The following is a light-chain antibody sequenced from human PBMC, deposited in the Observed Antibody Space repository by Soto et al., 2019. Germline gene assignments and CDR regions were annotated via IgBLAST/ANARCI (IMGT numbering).Light chain of an antibody. J-gene: IGLJ3*02. Sequence: QSVLTQPASVSGSPGQSITISCTGTSSDVGGYNFVSWYQQHPGKAPKLMIYDVNNRPSGVSNRFSGSKSGNTASLTISGLQAEDEADYYCSSYTSSSGVFGGGTKVTVL. CDR3: SSYTSSSGV. CDR2: DVN. CDR1: SSDVGGYNF. V-gene: IGLV2-14*03.